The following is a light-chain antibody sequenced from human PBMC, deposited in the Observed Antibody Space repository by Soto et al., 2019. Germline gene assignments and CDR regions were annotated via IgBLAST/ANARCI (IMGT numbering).Light chain of an antibody. CDR3: YSSAAANLSV. V-gene: IGLV2-23*01. CDR2: EGT. CDR1: SRDVGSDNL. Sequence: QSVLTQPASVSASPGQSITIPCTGTSRDVGSDNLVSWFQEHPGKVPKLLIYEGTKGASGLSDRVSGSKSGTTASLTISVPQAEDEAHYYCYSSAAANLSVFGTGPTAPVL. J-gene: IGLJ1*01.